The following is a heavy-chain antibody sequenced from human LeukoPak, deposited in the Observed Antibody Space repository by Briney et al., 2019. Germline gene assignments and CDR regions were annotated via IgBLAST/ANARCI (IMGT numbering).Heavy chain of an antibody. Sequence: ETLSLTCAVYGGSFSGYYWSWIRQPPGKGLEWIGEINHSGSTNYNPSLKSRVTISVDTSKNQFSLKLSSVIAADTAVYYCARGRRFLEWLPTSYYYYGMDVWGQGTTVTVSS. J-gene: IGHJ6*02. V-gene: IGHV4-34*01. D-gene: IGHD3-3*01. CDR1: GGSFSGYY. CDR2: INHSGST. CDR3: ARGRRFLEWLPTSYYYYGMDV.